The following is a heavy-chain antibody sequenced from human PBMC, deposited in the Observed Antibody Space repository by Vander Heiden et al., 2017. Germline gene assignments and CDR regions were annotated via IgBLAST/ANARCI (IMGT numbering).Heavy chain of an antibody. CDR2: ISSSSTTI. V-gene: IGHV3-48*01. D-gene: IGHD3-16*01. CDR1: AFTFSSHS. CDR3: ARRDYDYYYYGMDV. Sequence: EVPLVQSGGGLVQPGGTLRLCRAAAAFTFSSHSLNWIRHAPGQAVEVVSYISSSSTTIYYADTVKGRFTISRANAKHPLYLQMNSLPAEDTAVYYCARRDYDYYYYGMDVWGQVTTVTVSS. J-gene: IGHJ6*02.